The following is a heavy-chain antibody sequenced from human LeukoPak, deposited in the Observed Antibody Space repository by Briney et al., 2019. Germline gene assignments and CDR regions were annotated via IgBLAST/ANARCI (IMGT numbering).Heavy chain of an antibody. CDR2: IYTSGST. V-gene: IGHV4-61*02. CDR3: ARLLAMEDFDY. D-gene: IGHD6-19*01. Sequence: PSETLSLTCTVSGGSISSGSYYWSWIRQPAGKGLEWIGRIYTSGSTNYNPSLKSRVTISVDTSKNQFSLKLSSVTAADTAVYYCARLLAMEDFDYWGQGTLVTVSS. CDR1: GGSISSGSYY. J-gene: IGHJ4*02.